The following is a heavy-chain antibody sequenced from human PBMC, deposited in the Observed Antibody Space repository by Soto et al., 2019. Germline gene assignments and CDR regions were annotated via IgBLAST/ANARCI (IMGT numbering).Heavy chain of an antibody. CDR3: ARVTAAGHDAFDI. V-gene: IGHV1-2*04. CDR1: GYTFTGYY. Sequence: VSVKVSCKASGYTFTGYYMHWVRQAPGQGLEWMGWINPNSGGTNYAQKFQGWVTMTRDTSISTAYMELSRLRSDDTAVYYCARVTAAGHDAFDIWGQGTMVTVSS. D-gene: IGHD6-13*01. CDR2: INPNSGGT. J-gene: IGHJ3*02.